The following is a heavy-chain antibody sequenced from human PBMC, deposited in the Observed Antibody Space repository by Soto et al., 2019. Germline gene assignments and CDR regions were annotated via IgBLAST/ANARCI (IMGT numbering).Heavy chain of an antibody. D-gene: IGHD5-12*01. J-gene: IGHJ4*02. CDR2: ISSNGGST. CDR1: GFTFXSYX. Sequence: SLRLSCAASGFTFXSYXMHWVRXXPGKGLEYVSAISSNGGSTYYANSVKGRFTISRDNSKNTLYLQMGSLRAEDMAVYYCARDIGGYDTSLDYWGQGTLVTVSS. V-gene: IGHV3-64*01. CDR3: ARDIGGYDTSLDY.